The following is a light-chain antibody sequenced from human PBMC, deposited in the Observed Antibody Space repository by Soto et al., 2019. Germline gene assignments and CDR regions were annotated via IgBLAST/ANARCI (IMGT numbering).Light chain of an antibody. CDR2: KSS. Sequence: DIQMTQAPSTLSGSVGDRVTITCRASQTISSWLAWYQPKPGKAPKLLIYKSSTLKSGVPSRFSGSGPGTEFTITISRLQPDEFATYYCQHYNSYSAAVGQGTKVELK. CDR1: QTISSW. CDR3: QHYNSYSAA. V-gene: IGKV1-5*03. J-gene: IGKJ1*01.